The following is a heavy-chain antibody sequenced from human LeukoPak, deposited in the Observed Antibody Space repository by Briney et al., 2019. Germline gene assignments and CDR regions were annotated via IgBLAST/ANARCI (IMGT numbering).Heavy chain of an antibody. Sequence: GASVKVSCKASGFTFTGYYTHWVRPAAGQGVEWMGWINLNSGGTKYAQKFQGRVNMPRDTSTSTAYMERSRLTSDYTAVYYCARDLDHSYLDYWGQGTLVTVSS. CDR3: ARDLDHSYLDY. D-gene: IGHD3-16*02. V-gene: IGHV1-2*02. CDR2: INLNSGGT. J-gene: IGHJ4*02. CDR1: GFTFTGYY.